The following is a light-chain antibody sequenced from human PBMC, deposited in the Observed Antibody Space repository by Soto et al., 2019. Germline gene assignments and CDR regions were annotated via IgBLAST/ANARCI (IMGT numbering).Light chain of an antibody. Sequence: EIVLTQSPGTLSVSPGERATLSCRASQTVTSTYLAWYQQKPGQAPRLLIHGASTRATGIPDRFSGSGSGTDFTLTISRLEPEDFAVYYCQQYGGSPMYPLGRGTKLEIK. J-gene: IGKJ2*01. CDR2: GAS. CDR3: QQYGGSPMYP. CDR1: QTVTSTY. V-gene: IGKV3-20*01.